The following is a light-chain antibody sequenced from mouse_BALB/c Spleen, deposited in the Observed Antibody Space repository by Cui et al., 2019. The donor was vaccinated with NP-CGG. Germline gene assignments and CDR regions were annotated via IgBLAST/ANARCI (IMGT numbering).Light chain of an antibody. Sequence: QAVVTQESALTTSPGETVTLTCRSSTGAVKTSNYPNWVQEKPDHLFTGLIGGTNNRVPGVPARFSGSLIGDKAALTITGAQTEDEAIYFCALWYSNHWVFGGGTKLTVL. CDR1: TGAVKTSNY. J-gene: IGLJ1*01. CDR3: ALWYSNHWV. V-gene: IGLV1*01. CDR2: GTN.